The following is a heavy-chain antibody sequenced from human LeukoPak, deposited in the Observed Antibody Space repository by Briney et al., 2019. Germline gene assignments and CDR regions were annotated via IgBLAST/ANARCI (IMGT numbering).Heavy chain of an antibody. V-gene: IGHV4-59*01. CDR1: GDSISGYY. CDR3: AKGSDRSGCHP. J-gene: IGHJ5*02. CDR2: VYSDGST. D-gene: IGHD3-22*01. Sequence: SETLSLTCSVSGDSISGYYWSWLRQPPGKGLEWIGYVYSDGSTNYNPSLKSRVTISVDTSKNQFSLKLSSVTPADTAVYYCAKGSDRSGCHPWSQGTLVTVSS.